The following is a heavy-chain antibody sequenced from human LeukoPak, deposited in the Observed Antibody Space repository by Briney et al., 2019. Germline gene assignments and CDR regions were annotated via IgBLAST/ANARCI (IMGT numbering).Heavy chain of an antibody. J-gene: IGHJ3*02. CDR2: INAGNGNT. V-gene: IGHV1-3*01. CDR1: GYTFTSYA. CDR3: ARGRCSSTSCSDAFDI. D-gene: IGHD2-2*01. Sequence: ASVKVSCKASGYTFTSYAMHWVRQAPGQRLEWMGWINAGNGNTKYSQKFQGRVTITRNTSISTAYMELSSLRSEDTAVYYCARGRCSSTSCSDAFDIWGQGTMVTVSS.